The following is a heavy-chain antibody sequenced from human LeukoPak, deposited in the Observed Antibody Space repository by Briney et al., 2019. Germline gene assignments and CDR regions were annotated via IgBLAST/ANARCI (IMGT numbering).Heavy chain of an antibody. V-gene: IGHV3-23*01. CDR3: MKGAYDYIEMGYFDY. Sequence: PGGSLRLSCVASGFTFSSFAMSWVRQAPGKGLEWVSLIIGSSGDTFYADSVRGRFSISRDNSKNRLYLQMNSPRADDTALYYCMKGAYDYIEMGYFDYWGQGTLVTVSS. D-gene: IGHD5-12*01. CDR1: GFTFSSFA. J-gene: IGHJ4*02. CDR2: IIGSSGDT.